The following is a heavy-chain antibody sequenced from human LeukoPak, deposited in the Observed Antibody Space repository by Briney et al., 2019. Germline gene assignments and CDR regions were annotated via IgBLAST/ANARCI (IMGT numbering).Heavy chain of an antibody. V-gene: IGHV1-69*13. CDR3: ARDRYYYDSSGNFDY. J-gene: IGHJ4*02. CDR2: IIPIFGTA. CDR1: GGTFSSYA. Sequence: ASVKVSCKASGGTFSSYAISWVRQAPGQGLEWMGGIIPIFGTANYAQKFQGRVTITADESTSTAYMELRSLRSDDTAVYYCARDRYYYDSSGNFDYWGQGTLVTVSS. D-gene: IGHD3-22*01.